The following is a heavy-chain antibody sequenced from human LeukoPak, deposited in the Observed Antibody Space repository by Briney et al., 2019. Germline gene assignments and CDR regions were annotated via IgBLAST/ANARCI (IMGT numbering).Heavy chain of an antibody. CDR1: GFSVNSIC. CDR3: SKVFYRDAVDY. Sequence: GGSLRLSCAASGFSVNSICMSWVRQAPGKGLEWVSGISGGGDITYYADSVKGRFTISRDNSKNTLYLQMNSLRAEDTALYYCSKVFYRDAVDYWGQGTLVTVSS. J-gene: IGHJ4*02. D-gene: IGHD2/OR15-2a*01. CDR2: ISGGGDIT. V-gene: IGHV3-23*01.